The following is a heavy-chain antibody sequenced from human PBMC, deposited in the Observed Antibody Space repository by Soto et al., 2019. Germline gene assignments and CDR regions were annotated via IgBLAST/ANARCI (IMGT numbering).Heavy chain of an antibody. J-gene: IGHJ4*02. Sequence: PSETLSLTCTVSGGSISSYYWSWIRQPPGKGLEWIGYIYYSGSTNYNPSLKSRVTISVDTSKNQFSLKLSSVTAADTAVYYCASRYRSFFDYWGQRTLVTVSS. V-gene: IGHV4-59*08. CDR3: ASRYRSFFDY. D-gene: IGHD2-2*01. CDR1: GGSISSYY. CDR2: IYYSGST.